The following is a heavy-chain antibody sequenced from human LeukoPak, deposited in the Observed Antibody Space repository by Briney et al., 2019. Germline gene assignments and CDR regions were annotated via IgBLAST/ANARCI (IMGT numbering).Heavy chain of an antibody. V-gene: IGHV3-7*03. CDR3: TRDPRNLDY. CDR2: IKQDGSEK. CDR1: GFTFSSYW. J-gene: IGHJ4*02. Sequence: GGSLRLSCAASGFTFSSYWMSWVRQAPGKGLEWVANIKQDGSEKYYVDSVKGRFTVSRDNAKNSLSLQMNSLRVEDTAVYYCTRDPRNLDYWGQGTLVTVSS. D-gene: IGHD1-14*01.